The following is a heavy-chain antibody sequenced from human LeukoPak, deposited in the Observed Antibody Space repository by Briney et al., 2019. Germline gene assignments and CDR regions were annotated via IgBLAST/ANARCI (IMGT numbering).Heavy chain of an antibody. CDR3: AKGHDMDV. CDR2: IYYGGST. V-gene: IGHV4-59*01. J-gene: IGHJ6*02. Sequence: KSSETLSLTCTVSGASISNYHWSWIRQAPGKGLEWMGYIYYGGSTNYNPSLKSRVTITVDTSRKQFSLKLSSVTAADTAVYYCAKGHDMDVWGQGTTVTVSS. CDR1: GASISNYH.